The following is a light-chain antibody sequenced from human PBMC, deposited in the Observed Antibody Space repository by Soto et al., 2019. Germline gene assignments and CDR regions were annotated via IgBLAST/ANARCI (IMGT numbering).Light chain of an antibody. CDR1: SSDVGGYNY. J-gene: IGLJ2*01. V-gene: IGLV2-14*01. CDR2: DVT. Sequence: QSALTQPASVSGSPGQSITISCTGTSSDVGGYNYVSWYQQHPGKAPKLMIYDVTNRPSGVSNRFSGSKSGNTASLTISGLQAEDGAEYYCSSYTGSSSVVFGGGTQLTVL. CDR3: SSYTGSSSVV.